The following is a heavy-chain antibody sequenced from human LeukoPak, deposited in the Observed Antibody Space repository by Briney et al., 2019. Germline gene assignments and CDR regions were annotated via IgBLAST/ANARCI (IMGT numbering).Heavy chain of an antibody. D-gene: IGHD3-22*01. V-gene: IGHV4-31*03. CDR3: ARVPVVTTDYFDY. CDR2: IYYSGST. J-gene: IGHJ4*02. CDR1: GGSISSGGYY. Sequence: SETLSLTCTVSGGSISSGGYYWSWIRQHPGKGLEWIGYIYYSGSTYYNPSLKSRVTISVDTSKNQFSLKLSSVTAADTAVYYRARVPVVTTDYFDYWGQGTLVTVSS.